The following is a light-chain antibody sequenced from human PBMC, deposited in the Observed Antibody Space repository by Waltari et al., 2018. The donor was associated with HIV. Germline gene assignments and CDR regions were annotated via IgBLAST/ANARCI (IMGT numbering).Light chain of an antibody. CDR2: DVS. V-gene: IGLV2-11*01. CDR1: SSDVGGYNY. J-gene: IGLJ2*01. CDR3: CSYAGSSVV. Sequence: QSALTQPRSVSGSPGQSVTISCTGTSSDVGGYNYVSWYQQHPGKAPKLMIYDVSKRPSGVPDRFSGSNSGNPASLTISGLQAEDEADYYFCSYAGSSVVFGGGTKLTGL.